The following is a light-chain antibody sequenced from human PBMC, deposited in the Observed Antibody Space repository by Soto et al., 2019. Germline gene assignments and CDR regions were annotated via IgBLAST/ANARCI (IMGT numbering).Light chain of an antibody. Sequence: QSALTQPASVSGSPGQSITISCTGTNNDVGLYNYVSWYQHHPGKAPKLVIYQVTIRPSGVSDRFSGSKSGNTASLTISGLQTEDEADYYCCSYAGSLVVFGGGTKLTVL. V-gene: IGLV2-14*01. CDR1: NNDVGLYNY. CDR2: QVT. J-gene: IGLJ2*01. CDR3: CSYAGSLVV.